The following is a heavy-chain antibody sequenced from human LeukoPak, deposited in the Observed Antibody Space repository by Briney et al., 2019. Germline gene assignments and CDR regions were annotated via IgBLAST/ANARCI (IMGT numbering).Heavy chain of an antibody. J-gene: IGHJ6*03. D-gene: IGHD3-10*01. V-gene: IGHV1-24*01. CDR3: ATSNYGSGSWYMDV. CDR1: GYTLTELS. Sequence: ASVTVSCKVSGYTLTELSMHWVRQAPGKGLEWMGGFDPEDGETIYAQKFQGRVTMTEDTSTDTAYMELSSLRSEDTAVYYCATSNYGSGSWYMDVWGKGTTVTVSS. CDR2: FDPEDGET.